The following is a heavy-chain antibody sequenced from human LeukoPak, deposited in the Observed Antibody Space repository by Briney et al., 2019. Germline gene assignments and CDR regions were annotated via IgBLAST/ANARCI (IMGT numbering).Heavy chain of an antibody. J-gene: IGHJ5*02. CDR1: GGSISSYD. D-gene: IGHD2-15*01. Sequence: PSDTLSLTCTVSGGSISSYDWSWVRQPPGKGLEWIGYIYNSGSTNYNPSLKSRVTISVVTSKNQYSLKLSSVTAAGTAVYYCAGCSGGSCYDWFDPWGQGTLVTVSS. CDR3: AGCSGGSCYDWFDP. CDR2: IYNSGST. V-gene: IGHV4-59*03.